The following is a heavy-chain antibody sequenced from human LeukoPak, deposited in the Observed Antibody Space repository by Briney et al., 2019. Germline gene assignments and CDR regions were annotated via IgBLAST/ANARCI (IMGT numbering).Heavy chain of an antibody. D-gene: IGHD4-17*01. V-gene: IGHV3-23*01. CDR2: ISGSGGST. CDR3: AKDEDYGDFCYFDY. Sequence: GGSLRLSCAASGFTFSSYAMSWVRQAPGKGLGWVSAISGSGGSTYYADSVKGRFTISRDNSKNTLYLQMNSLRAEDTAVYYCAKDEDYGDFCYFDYWGQGTLVTVSS. J-gene: IGHJ4*02. CDR1: GFTFSSYA.